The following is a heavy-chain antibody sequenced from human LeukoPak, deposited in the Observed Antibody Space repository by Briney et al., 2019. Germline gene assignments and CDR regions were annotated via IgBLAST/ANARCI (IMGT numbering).Heavy chain of an antibody. Sequence: GGSLRLSCAASGFTFSSHSMNWVRQAPGKGLEWVSSISSSSSYIYYADSVKGRFTISRDNAKNSLYLQMNSLRAEDTAVYYCARLPTLAAFYYYYYMDVWGKGTTVTISS. V-gene: IGHV3-21*01. CDR2: ISSSSSYI. CDR1: GFTFSSHS. J-gene: IGHJ6*03. CDR3: ARLPTLAAFYYYYYMDV. D-gene: IGHD4-23*01.